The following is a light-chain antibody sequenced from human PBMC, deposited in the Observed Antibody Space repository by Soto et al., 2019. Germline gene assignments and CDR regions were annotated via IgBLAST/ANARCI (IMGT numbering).Light chain of an antibody. CDR2: DVN. V-gene: IGLV2-14*01. J-gene: IGLJ1*01. CDR1: SSDVGGYDF. Sequence: QSVLTQPASVSGSPGQSITISCTGTSSDVGGYDFVSWYQHHPGKAPKLMIYDVNNRPSGLSNRFSGSKSGNTASLTISGLQTEDEADYYCCSYTSSHTRVFGTGTKVTVL. CDR3: CSYTSSHTRV.